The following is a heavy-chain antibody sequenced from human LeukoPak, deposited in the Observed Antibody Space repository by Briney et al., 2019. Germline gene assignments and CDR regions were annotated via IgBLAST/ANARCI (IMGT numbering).Heavy chain of an antibody. CDR2: INPNSGAT. CDR3: VRVSTGWYFAY. D-gene: IGHD6-19*01. CDR1: GYTFTDFSDYY. Sequence: ASVKVTCRASGYTFTDFSDYYIHWVRQAPGQGLEWMGWINPNSGATYYAHKFQGRVTMTRDTSINTAYMELSRLTSDDTVVYFCVRVSTGWYFAYWGQGTLVSVSS. V-gene: IGHV1-2*02. J-gene: IGHJ4*02.